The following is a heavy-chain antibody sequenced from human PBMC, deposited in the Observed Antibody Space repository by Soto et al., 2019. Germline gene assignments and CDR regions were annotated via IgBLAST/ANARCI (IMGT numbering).Heavy chain of an antibody. CDR2: ISYDGNTK. V-gene: IGHV3-30-3*01. D-gene: IGHD5-12*01. J-gene: IGHJ4*02. CDR3: AKETSAYEIDY. CDR1: GFIFSGYA. Sequence: QVQLVESGGGVVQPGRSLRLSCAASGFIFSGYAMHWVRQAPGKGLEWVAVISYDGNTKHYADSVKGRFTVSRDNSKNTLYVQMNNLSAEDTAMYYCAKETSAYEIDYWGQGTLVTVSS.